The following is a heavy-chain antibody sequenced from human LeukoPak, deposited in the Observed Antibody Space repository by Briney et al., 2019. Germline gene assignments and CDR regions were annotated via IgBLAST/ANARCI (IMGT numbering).Heavy chain of an antibody. V-gene: IGHV4-39*01. Sequence: SETLSLTCTVSGGPIISSDYHWGWVRQPPGKGLEWIGTISYSGNTDYNPSLRSRVTISVDTSNSQFSLRLGSVTAADTAVYHCARHCCSGPAKRVFDIWGQGTMVTVSS. CDR2: ISYSGNT. CDR1: GGPIISSDYH. J-gene: IGHJ3*02. CDR3: ARHCCSGPAKRVFDI. D-gene: IGHD2-15*01.